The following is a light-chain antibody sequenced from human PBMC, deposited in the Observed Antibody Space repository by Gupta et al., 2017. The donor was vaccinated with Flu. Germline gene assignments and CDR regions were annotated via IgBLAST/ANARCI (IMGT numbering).Light chain of an antibody. Sequence: GERATLSCRASQSVSNNYLTWYQQKPGQAPRLLIYGASSRATGIPDRFSGSGSGTDFTLTISRLEPEDFAVYYCQQYGISMYTFGQGTKLEIK. CDR1: QSVSNNY. V-gene: IGKV3-20*01. CDR2: GAS. CDR3: QQYGISMYT. J-gene: IGKJ2*01.